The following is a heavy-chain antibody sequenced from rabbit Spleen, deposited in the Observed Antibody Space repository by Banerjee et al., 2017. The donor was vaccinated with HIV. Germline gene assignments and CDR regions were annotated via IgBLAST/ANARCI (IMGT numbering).Heavy chain of an antibody. CDR3: ARVTYYAGYAGYGYARTYGMDL. CDR1: GFSFNSNYW. D-gene: IGHD6-1*01. V-gene: IGHV1S45*01. CDR2: IFTSSAGT. J-gene: IGHJ6*01. Sequence: QEQLVESGGGLVQPEGSLTLTCTASGFSFNSNYWICWVRQAPGKGLEWIACIFTSSAGTSYASWAKGRFTISKTSSTTVTLQMTSLTAADTATYFCARVTYYAGYAGYGYARTYGMDLWGPGTLVTVS.